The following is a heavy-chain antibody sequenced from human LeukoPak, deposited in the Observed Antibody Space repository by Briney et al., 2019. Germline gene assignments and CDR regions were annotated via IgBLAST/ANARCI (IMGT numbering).Heavy chain of an antibody. J-gene: IGHJ6*03. CDR2: INTDGSST. Sequence: GGSLRLSCAASGFTLSSYWMHWVRQAPGKGLVWVSRINTDGSSTSYADSVKGRFTISRDNAKNTLYLQMNSLRAEDTAVYYCARDGGSSWYYYYMDVWGKGTTVTVSS. V-gene: IGHV3-74*01. D-gene: IGHD1-26*01. CDR1: GFTLSSYW. CDR3: ARDGGSSWYYYYMDV.